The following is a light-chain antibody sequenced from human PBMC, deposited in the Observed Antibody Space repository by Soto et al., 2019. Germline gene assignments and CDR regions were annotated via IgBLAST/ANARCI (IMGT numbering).Light chain of an antibody. CDR2: SNN. V-gene: IGLV1-44*01. CDR1: SSNIGSNT. J-gene: IGLJ2*01. CDR3: AAWDDSLNGVV. Sequence: QPVLTQPPSASGTPGQRVTISCSGSSSNIGSNTVNWYQQLPGTAPKLLIYSNNQRPSGVPDRFSGSKSGTSASLAISWLQSEDEADCYCAAWDDSLNGVVFGGGTKLTV.